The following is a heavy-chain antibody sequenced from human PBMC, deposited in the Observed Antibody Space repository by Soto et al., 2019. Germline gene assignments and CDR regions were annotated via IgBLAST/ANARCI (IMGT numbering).Heavy chain of an antibody. CDR1: GYTFTNFG. D-gene: IGHD3-3*01. CDR3: ARDFSRLGVVTFGMDV. Sequence: ASVKVSCKASGYTFTNFGISWVRQAPGQGLEWMGWISAYNGNTNYAQKFQGRVTMTTDTSTSTAYMEVRSLRCDDTAVYYCARDFSRLGVVTFGMDVWG. V-gene: IGHV1-18*01. J-gene: IGHJ6*02. CDR2: ISAYNGNT.